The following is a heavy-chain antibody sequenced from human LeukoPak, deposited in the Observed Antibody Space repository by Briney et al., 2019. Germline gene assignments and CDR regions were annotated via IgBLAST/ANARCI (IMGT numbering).Heavy chain of an antibody. V-gene: IGHV3-13*01. CDR3: ARLRGFSYGVNGFDI. J-gene: IGHJ3*02. D-gene: IGHD5-18*01. CDR1: GFTFNNYD. Sequence: GGSLRLSCAASGFTFNNYDMHWVRELTGKGLEWVSGIDTAHDAHYAGSVKGRFTISTESATNSVYLQMNSLRDGDTAVYYCARLRGFSYGVNGFDIWGQETMVTVSS. CDR2: IDTAHDA.